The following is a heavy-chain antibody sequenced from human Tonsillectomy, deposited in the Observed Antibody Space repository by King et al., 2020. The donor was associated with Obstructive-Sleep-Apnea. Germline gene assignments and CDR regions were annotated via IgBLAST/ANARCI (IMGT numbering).Heavy chain of an antibody. D-gene: IGHD3-10*01. CDR1: GFTFSRYA. V-gene: IGHV3-23*04. CDR2: VSGSGGST. Sequence: VQLVESGGGLVQPGGSLRLSCAASGFTFSRYAMSWVRQAPGKGLEWVSVVSGSGGSTYYADSVKGRFTISRDNSKNTRYLQMNSLRAEDTAVYYCAKETMVGVGYGMDVWGQGTTVTVSS. J-gene: IGHJ6*02. CDR3: AKETMVGVGYGMDV.